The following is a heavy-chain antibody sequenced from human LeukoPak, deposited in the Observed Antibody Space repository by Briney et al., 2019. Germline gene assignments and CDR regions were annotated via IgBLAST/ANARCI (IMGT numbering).Heavy chain of an antibody. D-gene: IGHD6-19*01. CDR3: ARDRDSSGLYGGADL. CDR1: GFSFSFSN. V-gene: IGHV3-21*03. J-gene: IGHJ5*02. CDR2: ISSTNGHT. Sequence: KSGGSLRLSCAASGFSFSFSNMNWVRQAPGKGLEWVSYISSTNGHTYYADSVNGRFTISSDTAKNSLYLQMNSLRVEDTAIYFCARDRDSSGLYGGADLWGQGVLVTVSA.